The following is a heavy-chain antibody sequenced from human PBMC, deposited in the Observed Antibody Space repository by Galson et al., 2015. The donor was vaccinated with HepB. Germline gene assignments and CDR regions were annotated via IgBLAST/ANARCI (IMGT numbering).Heavy chain of an antibody. CDR3: VKDRGYSSSWYSLFDY. J-gene: IGHJ4*02. CDR2: ISSNGGST. D-gene: IGHD6-13*01. V-gene: IGHV3-64D*06. CDR1: GFTFSSYA. Sequence: SLRLSCAASGFTFSSYAMHWVRQAPGKGLEYVSAISSNGGSTYYADSVKGRFTISRDNSKNTLYLQMSSLRAEDTAVYYCVKDRGYSSSWYSLFDYWGQGTLVTVSS.